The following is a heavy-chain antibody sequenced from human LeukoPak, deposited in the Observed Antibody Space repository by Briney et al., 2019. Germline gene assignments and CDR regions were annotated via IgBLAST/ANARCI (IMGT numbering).Heavy chain of an antibody. CDR1: GFTFSSYG. CDR2: VWYDGSNK. Sequence: GGSLRLSCAASGFTFSSYGMHWVRQAPGKGLEWVAVVWYDGSNKYYADSVKGRFTISRDNSKNTLYLQMNSLRAEDTAVYYCARDGSSGWYWVDYWGQGTLVTVSS. D-gene: IGHD6-19*01. J-gene: IGHJ4*02. CDR3: ARDGSSGWYWVDY. V-gene: IGHV3-33*01.